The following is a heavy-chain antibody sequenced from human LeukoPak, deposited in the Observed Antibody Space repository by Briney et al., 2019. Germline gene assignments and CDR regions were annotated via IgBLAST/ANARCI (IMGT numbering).Heavy chain of an antibody. CDR1: GLTFSSYW. CDR3: AKGIWFGSAWDY. D-gene: IGHD3-10*01. Sequence: GGSLRLSCAASGLTFSSYWMNWARQAPGKGLEWVSAISGSGGSTYYADSVKGRFTISRDNSKNTLYLQMNSLRAEDTAVYYCAKGIWFGSAWDYWGQGTLVTVSS. CDR2: ISGSGGST. J-gene: IGHJ4*02. V-gene: IGHV3-23*01.